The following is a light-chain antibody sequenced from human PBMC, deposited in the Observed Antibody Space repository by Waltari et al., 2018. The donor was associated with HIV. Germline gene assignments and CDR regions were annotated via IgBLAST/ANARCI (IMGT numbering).Light chain of an antibody. Sequence: QSVLTQPPSVSGAPGQRVTISCTGNSSNIGAAYDVPWYQQLPGTAPKLLIYNNNRPSGVPDRFSGSKSGTSAPLAITGLRAEDEAYYFCQSYDSSLSGSRVFGGGTKLTVL. CDR2: NN. J-gene: IGLJ3*02. V-gene: IGLV1-40*01. CDR3: QSYDSSLSGSRV. CDR1: SSNIGAAYD.